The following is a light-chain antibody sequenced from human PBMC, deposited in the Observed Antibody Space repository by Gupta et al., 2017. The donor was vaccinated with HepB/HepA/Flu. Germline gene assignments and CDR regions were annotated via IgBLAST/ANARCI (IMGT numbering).Light chain of an antibody. CDR2: GNS. J-gene: IGLJ2*01. CDR1: SSNIVAGYD. Sequence: QSVLTQPPSVSAAPGQRVTIACTGSSSNIVAGYDVHWYQQLPGTAPKLLIYGNSNRPSGVPDRFSGSKSGTSASLAITGLQADDEADYYCQSYDSSLSGPVVFGGGTKLTVL. CDR3: QSYDSSLSGPVV. V-gene: IGLV1-40*01.